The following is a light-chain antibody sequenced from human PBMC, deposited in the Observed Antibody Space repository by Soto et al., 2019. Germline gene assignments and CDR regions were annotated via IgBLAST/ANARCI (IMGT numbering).Light chain of an antibody. CDR3: QQYNSYSPLT. CDR1: QSISSW. J-gene: IGKJ4*01. Sequence: EIHMTQSPSSLSASVGARVTITCRASQSISSWLAWYQQKPGKAPKLLIFDAFSLESGVPSRFSGSRSGTEFTLTISSLQPDDYATYYCQQYNSYSPLTFGGGTKVDI. V-gene: IGKV1-5*01. CDR2: DAF.